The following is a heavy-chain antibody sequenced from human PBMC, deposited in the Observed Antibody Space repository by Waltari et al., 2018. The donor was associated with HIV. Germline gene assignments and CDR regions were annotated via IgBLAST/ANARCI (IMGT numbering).Heavy chain of an antibody. J-gene: IGHJ6*02. V-gene: IGHV3-48*04. CDR1: GLPSHSYR. CDR3: AKEVVALPHYYYYGLDV. CDR2: ISSTSNTI. D-gene: IGHD2-15*01. Sequence: EVQLLESGGGLVQPGGSLRLSRAASGLPSHSYRMNWVRQAPGKGLEWVSYISSTSNTIYYADSVKGRFTVSRDNAKNSLSLQMNSLRAEDTAVYFCAKEVVALPHYYYYGLDVWGQGTTVTVSS.